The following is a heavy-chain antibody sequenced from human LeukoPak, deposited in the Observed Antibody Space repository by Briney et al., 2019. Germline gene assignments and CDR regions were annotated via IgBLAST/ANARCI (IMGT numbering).Heavy chain of an antibody. CDR1: GFTFSSYG. V-gene: IGHV3-21*01. CDR2: ISSSSSYI. CDR3: ARVSIQIYDILTGYPDY. D-gene: IGHD3-9*01. Sequence: GGSLRLSCAASGFTFSSYGMSWVRQAPGKGLEWVSAISSSSSYIYYADSVKGRFTISRDNAKNSLCLQMNSLRAEDTAVYYCARVSIQIYDILTGYPDYWGQGTLVTVSS. J-gene: IGHJ4*02.